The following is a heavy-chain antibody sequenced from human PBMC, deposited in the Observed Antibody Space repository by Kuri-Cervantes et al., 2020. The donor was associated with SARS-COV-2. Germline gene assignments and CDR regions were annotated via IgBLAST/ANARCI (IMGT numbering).Heavy chain of an antibody. J-gene: IGHJ4*02. V-gene: IGHV4-38-2*02. D-gene: IGHD3-10*01. CDR3: VVARDYYYGSGSYPSFDY. CDR1: GYSISSGYY. CDR2: IYHSGGT. Sequence: SETLSLTCTVSGYSISSGYYWGWIRQPPGKGLEWIGSIYHSGGTYYNPSLKSRVTISVDTSKNQFSLKLSSVTAADTAVYYCVVARDYYYGSGSYPSFDYWGQGTLVTVSS.